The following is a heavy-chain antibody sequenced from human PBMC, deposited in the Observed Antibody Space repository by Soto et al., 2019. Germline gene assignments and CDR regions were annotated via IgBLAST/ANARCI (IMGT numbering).Heavy chain of an antibody. V-gene: IGHV1-46*01. Sequence: ASVKVSCKASGYTFTSYYMHWVRQAPGQGIEWMGIINPSGGSTIYVQKFQGRVTMTRDTSTSTFQLELSCLRFEDTALFYCARDIGIVGATGYAFDIWGQGTRVTVSS. J-gene: IGHJ3*02. CDR1: GYTFTSYY. CDR2: INPSGGST. D-gene: IGHD1-26*01. CDR3: ARDIGIVGATGYAFDI.